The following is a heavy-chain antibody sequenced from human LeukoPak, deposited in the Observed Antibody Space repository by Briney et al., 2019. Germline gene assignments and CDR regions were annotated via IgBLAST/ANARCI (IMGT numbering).Heavy chain of an antibody. CDR1: GFTFSSYG. J-gene: IGHJ4*02. V-gene: IGHV3-21*01. Sequence: GGTLRLSCAASGFTFSSYGMSWVRQAPGKGLEWVSGIRSSGGSTYYADSVKGRFTISRDNAKNSLYLQMNSLRAEDTAVYYCARDRDWNSGFDYWGQGTLVTVSS. CDR2: IRSSGGST. D-gene: IGHD1-7*01. CDR3: ARDRDWNSGFDY.